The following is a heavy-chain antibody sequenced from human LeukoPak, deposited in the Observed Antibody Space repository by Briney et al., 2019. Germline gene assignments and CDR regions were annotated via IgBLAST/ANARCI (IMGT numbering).Heavy chain of an antibody. CDR2: FDPEDGET. Sequence: PWASVKVSCKVSGYTLTELSMHWVRQAPGKGLEWMGGFDPEDGETIYAQKFQGRVTMTEDTSTDTAYMELSSLRSEDTAVYYCATAPLAQNYQLLLYGNFYYWGQGTLVTVSS. CDR3: ATAPLAQNYQLLLYGNFYY. J-gene: IGHJ4*02. V-gene: IGHV1-24*01. D-gene: IGHD2-2*01. CDR1: GYTLTELS.